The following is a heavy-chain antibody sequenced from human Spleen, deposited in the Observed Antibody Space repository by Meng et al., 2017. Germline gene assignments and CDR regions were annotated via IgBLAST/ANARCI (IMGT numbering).Heavy chain of an antibody. D-gene: IGHD3-22*01. CDR3: AKGLAYDTSTYFGFDF. J-gene: IGHJ5*01. CDR1: GFTFSTYV. CDR2: IGPGGST. V-gene: IGHV3-23*01. Sequence: GESLKISCAASGFTFSTYVTSWVRQAPGKGLEYVSTIGPGGSTFYVESVKGRFTISRDNSENTLHLQMNSLRAEDTAIYYCAKGLAYDTSTYFGFDFWGQGTLVTVSS.